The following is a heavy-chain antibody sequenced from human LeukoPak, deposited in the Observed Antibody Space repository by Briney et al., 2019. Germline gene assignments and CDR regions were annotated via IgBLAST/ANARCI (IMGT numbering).Heavy chain of an antibody. Sequence: SETLSLTCAVYGGSFSGYYWSWIRQPPGKGLEWIGEINHSGSTNYNPSLKSRVTISVDTSKNQFSLKLSSVTAADTAVYYCARGRFIVLIFVYYYYMDVWGKGTTVTVSS. CDR2: INHSGST. J-gene: IGHJ6*03. D-gene: IGHD2-8*01. V-gene: IGHV4-34*01. CDR3: ARGRFIVLIFVYYYYMDV. CDR1: GGSFSGYY.